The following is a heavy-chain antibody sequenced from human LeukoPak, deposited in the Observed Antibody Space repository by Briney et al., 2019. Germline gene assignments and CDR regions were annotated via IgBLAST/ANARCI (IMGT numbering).Heavy chain of an antibody. CDR3: ARDDGFDY. CDR2: IGYDGSNK. V-gene: IGHV3-33*08. Sequence: PGGSLRLSCAASGFTFSSYGMHWVRQAPGKGLEWVGVIGYDGSNKYYADSVKGRFTISRDNSKNTLYLQMNSLRAEDTAVYYCARDDGFDYWGQGTLVTVSS. J-gene: IGHJ4*02. CDR1: GFTFSSYG.